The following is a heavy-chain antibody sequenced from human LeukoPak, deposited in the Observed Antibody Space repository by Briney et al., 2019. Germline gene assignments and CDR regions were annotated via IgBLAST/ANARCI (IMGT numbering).Heavy chain of an antibody. CDR3: ARESCTNGVCYPYYYYYMDV. CDR2: MNPNSGNT. J-gene: IGHJ6*03. Sequence: ASVKVSCKPCGYTFTSYDINWVRQAAGQGLEWMGWMNPNSGNTVYAQKFQGRVTITRNTSISTAYMELSSLRSEDTAVYYCARESCTNGVCYPYYYYYMDVWGKGTTVTVSS. D-gene: IGHD2-8*01. CDR1: GYTFTSYD. V-gene: IGHV1-8*03.